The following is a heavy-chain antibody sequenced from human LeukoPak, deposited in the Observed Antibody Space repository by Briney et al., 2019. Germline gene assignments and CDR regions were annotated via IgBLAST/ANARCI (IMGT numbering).Heavy chain of an antibody. CDR2: IYYSGST. CDR3: ARGDSRPNY. V-gene: IGHV4-59*01. D-gene: IGHD3-22*01. J-gene: IGHJ4*02. CDR1: GGSMNDYY. Sequence: SETLSLTCTVSGGSMNDYYWTWIRQPPGKGLEWIGYIYYSGSTDYNPSLKSRVTISVDTSKYQFFLRLSSVTAADTAMYYCARGDSRPNYWGQGTLVTVSS.